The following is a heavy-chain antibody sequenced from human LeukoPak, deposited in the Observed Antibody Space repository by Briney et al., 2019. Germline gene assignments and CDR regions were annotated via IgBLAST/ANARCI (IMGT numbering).Heavy chain of an antibody. D-gene: IGHD6-13*01. J-gene: IGHJ4*02. Sequence: GGSLRLSCAASGFTFGSYGMHWVRQAPGKGLEWVAVISYDGSNKYYADSVKGRFTISRDNSKNTLYLQMNSLRAEDTAVYYCAKGRQQLVKPVPNYWGQGTLVTVSS. CDR2: ISYDGSNK. CDR1: GFTFGSYG. CDR3: AKGRQQLVKPVPNY. V-gene: IGHV3-30*18.